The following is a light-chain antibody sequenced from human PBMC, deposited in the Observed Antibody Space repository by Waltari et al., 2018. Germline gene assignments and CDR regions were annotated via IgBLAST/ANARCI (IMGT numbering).Light chain of an antibody. CDR1: QSVSSSY. V-gene: IGKV3-20*01. CDR2: GAS. J-gene: IGKJ4*01. CDR3: QQYGSSPPVT. Sequence: EIVLTQSTGTLSLSPGVSATLSCRASQSVSSSYLPWYQQKPGPAPRHLNYGASSRATGIPDRFSGSGSGTDFTLTISRLEPEDFAVYYCQQYGSSPPVTFGGGTKVEIK.